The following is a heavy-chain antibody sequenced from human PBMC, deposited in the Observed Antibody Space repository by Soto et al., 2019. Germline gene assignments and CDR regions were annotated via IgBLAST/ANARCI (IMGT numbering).Heavy chain of an antibody. CDR3: ATDRANSNWPNFDS. J-gene: IGHJ4*02. V-gene: IGHV1-69*13. Sequence: SVKVSCKASGGTFSSYAISWVRQAPGQGLEWMGGIIPIFGTANYAQKFQGRVTITADESTSTAYMDLNKLTSEDTAFYYCATDRANSNWPNFDSWGQGTLVTVSS. CDR1: GGTFSSYA. CDR2: IIPIFGTA. D-gene: IGHD1-1*01.